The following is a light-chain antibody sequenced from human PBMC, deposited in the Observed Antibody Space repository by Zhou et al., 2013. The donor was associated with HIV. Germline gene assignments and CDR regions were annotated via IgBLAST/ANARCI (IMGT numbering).Light chain of an antibody. CDR3: QHYVNSPPYT. V-gene: IGKV3-11*01. CDR2: DAS. J-gene: IGKJ2*01. Sequence: EIVLTQSPATLSLSPGERATLSCRASQSISTYLAWYQQKPGQAPRLLIHDASNRATGIPARFSGSGSGTDFTLTISRLEPEDFAVYYCQHYVNSPPYTFGQGTRLEIK. CDR1: QSISTY.